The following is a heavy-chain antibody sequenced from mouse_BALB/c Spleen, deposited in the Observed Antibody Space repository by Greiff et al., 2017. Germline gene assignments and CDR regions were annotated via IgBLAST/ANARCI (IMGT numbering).Heavy chain of an antibody. D-gene: IGHD1-2*01. CDR3: ARRADYGYDY. Sequence: EVKLVESGGGLVKPGGSLKLSCAASGFTFSSYAMSWVRQTPEKRLEWVASISSGGSTYYPDSVKGRFTISRDNARNILYLQMSSLRSEDTAMYSCARRADYGYDYWGQGTTLTVSS. V-gene: IGHV5-6-5*01. CDR2: ISSGGST. CDR1: GFTFSSYA. J-gene: IGHJ2*01.